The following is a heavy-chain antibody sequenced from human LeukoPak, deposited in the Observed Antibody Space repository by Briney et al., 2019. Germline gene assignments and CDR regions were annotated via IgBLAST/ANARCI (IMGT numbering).Heavy chain of an antibody. CDR2: ITSGSTYM. J-gene: IGHJ4*02. Sequence: RTGGSLRLSCAASGFTFKTYTMNWVRQAPGKGLEWVSSITSGSTYMAYADSVKGRFTVSRDDAKDLLFLQINSLSADDTAVYFCVREGSTVISPYYFDSWGQGTQVTVSS. D-gene: IGHD4-11*01. CDR1: GFTFKTYT. V-gene: IGHV3-21*01. CDR3: VREGSTVISPYYFDS.